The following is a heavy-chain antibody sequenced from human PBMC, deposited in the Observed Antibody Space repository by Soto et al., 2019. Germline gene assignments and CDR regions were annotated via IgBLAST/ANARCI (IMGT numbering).Heavy chain of an antibody. CDR2: FDPEDGET. CDR1: GYTLTELS. CDR3: ASMREITIFGPELAY. J-gene: IGHJ4*02. D-gene: IGHD3-3*01. V-gene: IGHV1-24*01. Sequence: ASVKVSCKVSGYTLTELSMHWVRQAPGKGIEWMGGFDPEDGETIYAQKFQGRVTMTEDTSTSTAYMELSSLRSEDTAVYYCASMREITIFGPELAYWGRGTLVTVSS.